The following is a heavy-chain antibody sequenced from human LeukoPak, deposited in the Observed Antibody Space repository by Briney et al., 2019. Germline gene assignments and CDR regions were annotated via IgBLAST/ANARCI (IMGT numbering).Heavy chain of an antibody. D-gene: IGHD6-19*01. CDR2: AYYSGTT. Sequence: SETLSLTCTVSGGSVSNSNYYWGWIRQPPGKGLEWIGGAYYSGTTYYSPSLKSRVTISVDTSRNHFSLNLNSVTAADTAVYYCARHSSSAWYYYFDYWGQGSFVTVSS. V-gene: IGHV4-39*01. J-gene: IGHJ4*02. CDR1: GGSVSNSNYY. CDR3: ARHSSSAWYYYFDY.